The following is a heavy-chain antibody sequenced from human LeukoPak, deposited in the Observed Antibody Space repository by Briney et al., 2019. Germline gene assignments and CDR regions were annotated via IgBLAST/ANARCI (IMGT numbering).Heavy chain of an antibody. CDR3: ARTPDYGDYADAFDI. D-gene: IGHD4-17*01. Sequence: GGSLRLSCAASGFTFSSYWMSWVRQAPGKGLEWVANIKQDGSEKYYVDSVKGRFTISRDNAKNSLYLQMNSLRAGDTAVYYCARTPDYGDYADAFDIWGQGTMVTVSS. J-gene: IGHJ3*02. CDR2: IKQDGSEK. CDR1: GFTFSSYW. V-gene: IGHV3-7*01.